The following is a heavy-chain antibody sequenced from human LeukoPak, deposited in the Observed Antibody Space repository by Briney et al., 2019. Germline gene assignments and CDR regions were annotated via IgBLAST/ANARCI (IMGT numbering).Heavy chain of an antibody. J-gene: IGHJ4*02. CDR3: AKEYHYGSGSKVDY. V-gene: IGHV3-33*06. CDR1: GFTFSSYG. CDR2: IWYDGSNK. Sequence: GRSLRLSCAASGFTFSSYGMHWVRQTPGKGLEWVAVIWYDGSNKYYADSVKGRFTISRDNSKNTLYLQMNSLRAEDTAVYYCAKEYHYGSGSKVDYWGQGTLVTVSS. D-gene: IGHD3-10*01.